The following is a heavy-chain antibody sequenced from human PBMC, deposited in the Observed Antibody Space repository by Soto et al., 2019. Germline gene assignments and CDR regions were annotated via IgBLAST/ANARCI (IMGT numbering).Heavy chain of an antibody. V-gene: IGHV3-23*01. J-gene: IGHJ4*02. D-gene: IGHD3-9*01. CDR1: GFTFDTNG. CDR2: ISAAGGTT. CDR3: AKVPRDFAWLLELDYFDY. Sequence: GVSLRLSCAASGFTFDTNGMTWVRQAPGKGLEWVSAISAAGGTTYYADPVKGRFTISRDNSKNMLYPQMSSLRAEDTAVYYCAKVPRDFAWLLELDYFDYWGQGTPVTVSS.